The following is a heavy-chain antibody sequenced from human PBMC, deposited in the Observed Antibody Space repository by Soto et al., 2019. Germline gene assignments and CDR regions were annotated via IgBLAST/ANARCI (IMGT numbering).Heavy chain of an antibody. CDR3: ASSRNHSAYSGYLN. CDR2: INHSGST. CDR1: SGSFSGYY. V-gene: IGHV4-34*01. D-gene: IGHD5-12*01. Sequence: SETLSLTCAVYSGSFSGYYWSWIRQPPGKGLEWIGEINHSGSTNYNPSLKSRVTISVDTSKNQFSLKLSSVTAADTAVYYCASSRNHSAYSGYLNWGQGTLVTVSS. J-gene: IGHJ4*02.